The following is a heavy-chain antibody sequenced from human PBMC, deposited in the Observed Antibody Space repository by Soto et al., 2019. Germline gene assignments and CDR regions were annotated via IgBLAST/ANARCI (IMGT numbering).Heavy chain of an antibody. CDR2: IKSKTDGGTA. CDR1: GFTFSNAW. CDR3: TTTYYYESSGN. D-gene: IGHD3-22*01. J-gene: IGHJ4*02. V-gene: IGHV3-15*07. Sequence: EVQLVESGGGLIKPGGSLRLSCTASGFTFSNAWMNWVRQAPGKGPEWVGRIKSKTDGGTADYAAPVKGRFTSSRDDSKNTLYLQMNSLKTEDTAVYYCTTTYYYESSGNWGQGTLVTVSS.